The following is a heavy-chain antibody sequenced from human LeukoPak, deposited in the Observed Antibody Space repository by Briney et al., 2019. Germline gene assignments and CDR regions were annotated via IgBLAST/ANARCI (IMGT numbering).Heavy chain of an antibody. CDR1: GGSISSSSYY. CDR2: IYYSGST. V-gene: IGHV4-39*01. J-gene: IGHJ5*02. D-gene: IGHD2-2*01. CDR3: ARRGYCSSTSCYEYWFDP. Sequence: SETLSLTCTVSGGSISSSSYYWGWIRQPPGQGLEWIGIIYYSGSTYYNPSLKSRLTISVDTSKNQFSLKLSSVTATDTAVYYCARRGYCSSTSCYEYWFDPWGQATLVTVSS.